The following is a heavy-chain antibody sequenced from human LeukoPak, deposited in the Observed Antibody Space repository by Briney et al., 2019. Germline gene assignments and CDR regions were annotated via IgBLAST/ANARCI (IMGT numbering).Heavy chain of an antibody. CDR1: GFTFSRNS. J-gene: IGHJ4*02. D-gene: IGHD2-21*02. CDR2: ISSSGSTI. Sequence: PGGSLRLSCAASGFTFSRNSMIWVRQAPVKGLEWLSSISSSGSTIYYADSVKGRFTISRDNAKNSLYLQMISLRAEDTAVYYCARDRCDGDCRDWDYWGQGTLVTVSS. V-gene: IGHV3-48*04. CDR3: ARDRCDGDCRDWDY.